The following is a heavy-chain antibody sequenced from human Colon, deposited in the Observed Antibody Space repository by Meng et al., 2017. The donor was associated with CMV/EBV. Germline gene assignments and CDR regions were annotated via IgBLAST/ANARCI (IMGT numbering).Heavy chain of an antibody. V-gene: IGHV1-2*02. CDR1: GYTFTSYY. D-gene: IGHD3-22*01. CDR3: ARADSDSSGYYGPDF. CDR2: INPNSGGT. J-gene: IGHJ3*01. Sequence: ASVKVSCKASGYTFTSYYMHWVRQAPGQGLEWMGWINPNSGGTTYEPNFHGRVTLTRDTSISTVYMEVTRLTSDDTAMYYCARADSDSSGYYGPDFWGQGTMVTVSS.